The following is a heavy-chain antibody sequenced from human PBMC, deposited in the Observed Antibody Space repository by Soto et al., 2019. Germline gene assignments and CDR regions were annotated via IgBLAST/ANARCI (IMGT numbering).Heavy chain of an antibody. D-gene: IGHD3-22*01. CDR2: IRSKSNSYAT. CDR1: GFTFSGSA. Sequence: PGESLKISCAASGFTFSGSAMHWVRQASGKGLEWVGRIRSKSNSYATAYAASVKGRFTISRDDSKDTAYLQMNSLKTEDTAVYYCTRDPRNYSDSIGSAKWFDPWGQGTLVTVSS. V-gene: IGHV3-73*01. CDR3: TRDPRNYSDSIGSAKWFDP. J-gene: IGHJ5*02.